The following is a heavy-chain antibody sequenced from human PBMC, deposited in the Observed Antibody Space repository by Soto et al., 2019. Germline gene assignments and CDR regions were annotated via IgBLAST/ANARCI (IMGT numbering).Heavy chain of an antibody. J-gene: IGHJ4*02. CDR2: MSYDGSKK. D-gene: IGHD1-26*01. V-gene: IGHV3-30*03. CDR1: GFNFSSYG. CDR3: RVGVAD. Sequence: QVQLVESGGGVVQPGRSLRLSCAASGFNFSSYGMHWVRQAPGTGLELVPLMSYDGSKKYYTDSVKGRFTISRDTSKNTLYLQMNSLRAEDTAVYYCRVGVADWGQGTLVTVSS.